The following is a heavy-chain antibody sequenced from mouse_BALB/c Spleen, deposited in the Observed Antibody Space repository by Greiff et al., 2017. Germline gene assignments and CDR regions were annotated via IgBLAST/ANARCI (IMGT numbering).Heavy chain of an antibody. CDR1: GYTFTNYW. Sequence: VQRVESGAELVRPGTSVKISCKASGYTFTNYWLGWVKQRPGHGLEWIGDIYPGGGYTNYNEKFKGKATLTADTSSSTAYMQLSSLTSEDSAVYFCARSTARAPWFAYWGQGTLVTVSA. J-gene: IGHJ3*01. D-gene: IGHD3-2*01. CDR2: IYPGGGYT. CDR3: ARSTARAPWFAY. V-gene: IGHV1-63*02.